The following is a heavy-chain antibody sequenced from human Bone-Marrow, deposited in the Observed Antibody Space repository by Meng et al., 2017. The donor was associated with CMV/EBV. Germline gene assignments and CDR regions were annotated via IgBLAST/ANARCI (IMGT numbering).Heavy chain of an antibody. CDR2: IYTSGST. V-gene: IGHV4-4*07. Sequence: EAAPVPRNPSETLSLTRTVSGGSISSYYWSWIRQPAGKGLEWIGRIYTSGSTNYNPSLKSRVTMSVDTSKNQFSLKLSSVTAADTAVYYCARGDLAPLDETYYFDYWGQGILVTVSS. J-gene: IGHJ4*02. CDR3: ARGDLAPLDETYYFDY. CDR1: GGSISSYY. D-gene: IGHD2-21*02.